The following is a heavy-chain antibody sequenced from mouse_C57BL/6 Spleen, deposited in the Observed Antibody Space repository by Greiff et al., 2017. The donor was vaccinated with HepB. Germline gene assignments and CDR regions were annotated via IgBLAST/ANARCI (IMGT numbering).Heavy chain of an antibody. CDR1: GYAFSSSW. J-gene: IGHJ1*03. D-gene: IGHD4-1*01. V-gene: IGHV1-82*01. Sequence: QVQLKESGPELVKPGASVKISCKASGYAFSSSWMNWVKQRPGKGLEWIGRIYPGDGDTNYNGKFKGKATLTADKSSSTAYMQLSSLTSEDSAVYFCARSESGKYFDVWGTGTTVTVSS. CDR2: IYPGDGDT. CDR3: ARSESGKYFDV.